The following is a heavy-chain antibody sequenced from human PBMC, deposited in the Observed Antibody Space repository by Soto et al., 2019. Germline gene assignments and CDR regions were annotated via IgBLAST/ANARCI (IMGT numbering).Heavy chain of an antibody. CDR3: ARDRGGYGPPDV. CDR1: GFSFSDSY. Sequence: QVQLVESGGGLVKPGGSLRLSCAASGFSFSDSYMSWVRQAPGKGLEWVAYISGSSGYTGYADSVKGRFTISRDNAKNSLFLQMNSLRLEHTAVYYCARDRGGYGPPDVWGQGTTVTVSS. J-gene: IGHJ6*02. CDR2: ISGSSGYT. V-gene: IGHV3-11*06. D-gene: IGHD3-10*01.